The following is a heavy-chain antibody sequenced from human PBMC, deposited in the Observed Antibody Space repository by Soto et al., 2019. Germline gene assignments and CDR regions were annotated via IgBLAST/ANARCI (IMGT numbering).Heavy chain of an antibody. Sequence: SETLSLTCSVAGGSISSKSYSWGWIRQPPGKGLEWIGTFYYSENTYYNPSLKSRVTISVDTSKNQFSLKLSSVTAADTAVYYCAKLAGYCSGNSCHGDYAMDVWGQGTTVAVSS. CDR2: FYYSENT. J-gene: IGHJ6*02. CDR3: AKLAGYCSGNSCHGDYAMDV. D-gene: IGHD2-2*01. V-gene: IGHV4-39*01. CDR1: GGSISSKSYS.